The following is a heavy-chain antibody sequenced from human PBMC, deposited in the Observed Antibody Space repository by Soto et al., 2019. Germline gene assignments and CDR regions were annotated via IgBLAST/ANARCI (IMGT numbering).Heavy chain of an antibody. D-gene: IGHD1-1*01. J-gene: IGHJ6*02. V-gene: IGHV3-23*01. CDR2: INKDGGRT. CDR3: AKDLHWYGMDD. Sequence: EVQLLESGGGLVQPGESLRLSCAASGFTFGSYFMNWVRQAPGKGPEWVSDINKDGGRTHYADSVRGRFTISRDNSRNTLYLQMNRLRAEDTALYYCAKDLHWYGMDDWGQGTTVTVSS. CDR1: GFTFGSYF.